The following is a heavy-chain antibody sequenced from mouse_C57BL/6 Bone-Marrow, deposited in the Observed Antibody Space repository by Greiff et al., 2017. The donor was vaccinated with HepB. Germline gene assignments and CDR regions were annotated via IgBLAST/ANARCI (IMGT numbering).Heavy chain of an antibody. D-gene: IGHD3-2*02. CDR1: GYTFTDYY. CDR3: ARGQLRSWFAY. V-gene: IGHV1-19*01. J-gene: IGHJ3*01. CDR2: INPYNGGT. Sequence: EVQLQQSGPVLVKPGASVKMSCKASGYTFTDYYMNWVKQSHGKSLEWIGVINPYNGGTSYNQKFKGKATLTVDKSSSTAYMELNSLTSEDSAVYDCARGQLRSWFAYWGQGTLVTVSA.